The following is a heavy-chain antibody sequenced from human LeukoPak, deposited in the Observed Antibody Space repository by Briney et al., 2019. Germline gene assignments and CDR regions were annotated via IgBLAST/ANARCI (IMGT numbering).Heavy chain of an antibody. D-gene: IGHD1-1*01. Sequence: GGSLRLSCAASGFTFSNAWMSWVRQAPGKGLEWVGRIKSKTDGGTTDYAAPVKGRFTISRDDSKDTQYLQMNSLKTEDTAVYYCTTGLERRSWFDPWGQGTLVTVSS. CDR2: IKSKTDGGTT. V-gene: IGHV3-15*01. CDR1: GFTFSNAW. J-gene: IGHJ5*02. CDR3: TTGLERRSWFDP.